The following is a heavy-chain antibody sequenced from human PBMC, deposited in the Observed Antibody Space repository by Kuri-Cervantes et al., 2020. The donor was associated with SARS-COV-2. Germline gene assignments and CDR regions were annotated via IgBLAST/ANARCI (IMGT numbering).Heavy chain of an antibody. J-gene: IGHJ6*02. CDR2: IIPIFGTA. CDR1: GGTFSSYA. V-gene: IGHV1-69*06. CDR3: AREGAGTLYTSRYYGMDV. Sequence: SVKVSCKAYGGTFSSYAISWVRQAPGQGLEWMGGIIPIFGTANYAQKFQGRVTITADKSTSTAYMELSSLRSEDTAVYYCAREGAGTLYTSRYYGMDVWGQGTTVTVSS. D-gene: IGHD3-10*01.